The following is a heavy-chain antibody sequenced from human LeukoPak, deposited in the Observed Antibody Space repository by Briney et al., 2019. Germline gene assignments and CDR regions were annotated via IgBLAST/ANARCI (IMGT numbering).Heavy chain of an antibody. Sequence: SVKVSCKASGGTFSNYAISWVRQAPGQGREWMGRIISILGIANYAQRFQGRVTITADKSTSKAYMELSSLRSEDTAVYYCARAPGIAVAGTEFDYWGQGTLVTVSS. CDR1: GGTFSNYA. V-gene: IGHV1-69*04. CDR3: ARAPGIAVAGTEFDY. J-gene: IGHJ4*02. CDR2: IISILGIA. D-gene: IGHD6-19*01.